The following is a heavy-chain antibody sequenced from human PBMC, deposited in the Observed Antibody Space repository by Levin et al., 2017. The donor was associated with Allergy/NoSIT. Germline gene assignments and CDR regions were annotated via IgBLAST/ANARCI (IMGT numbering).Heavy chain of an antibody. CDR1: GFTFSDYA. CDR2: TSGSGGST. J-gene: IGHJ5*02. CDR3: ANAPQWLVLGGKWFDP. V-gene: IGHV3-23*01. Sequence: GGSLRLSCAASGFTFSDYAMAWLRRAPGKGLEWVSSTSGSGGSTYYTNSVKGRFSISRDNSKNTLFLQMNSLGGDDTAVYYCANAPQWLVLGGKWFDPWGQGTLVTVSS. D-gene: IGHD6-19*01.